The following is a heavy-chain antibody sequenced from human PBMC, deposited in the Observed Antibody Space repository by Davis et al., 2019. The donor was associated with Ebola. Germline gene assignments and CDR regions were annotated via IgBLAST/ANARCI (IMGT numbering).Heavy chain of an antibody. CDR2: INSDGSST. CDR3: ARDWSGVDTAMVTFPDY. Sequence: HTGGSLRLSCAASGFTFSSYWMHWVRQAPGKGLVWVSRINSDGSSTSYADSVKGRFTISRDNAKNTLYLQMNSLRAEDTAVYYCARDWSGVDTAMVTFPDYWGQGTLVTVSS. D-gene: IGHD5-18*01. CDR1: GFTFSSYW. J-gene: IGHJ4*02. V-gene: IGHV3-74*01.